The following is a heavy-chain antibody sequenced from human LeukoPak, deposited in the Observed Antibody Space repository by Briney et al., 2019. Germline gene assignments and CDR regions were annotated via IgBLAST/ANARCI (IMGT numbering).Heavy chain of an antibody. D-gene: IGHD4-17*01. CDR1: GFTFSCYW. J-gene: IGHJ4*02. CDR3: ARDYGDYEGYFDY. CDR2: IMQDGSEK. Sequence: GGSLRFSCAASGFTFSCYWRRWLRQAPGMGREWVANIMQDGSEKDYVDSVKGRFTISRDNAKNSLDLQRNSLRAEDTAVYYCARDYGDYEGYFDYWGQGTLVTVSS. V-gene: IGHV3-7*01.